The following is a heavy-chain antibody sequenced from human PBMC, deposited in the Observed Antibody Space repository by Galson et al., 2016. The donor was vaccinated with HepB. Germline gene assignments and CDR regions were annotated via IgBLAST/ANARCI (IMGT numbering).Heavy chain of an antibody. CDR3: ANDMAGFGVVIPTAFDY. CDR1: GFTFDDYN. J-gene: IGHJ4*02. D-gene: IGHD3-3*01. V-gene: IGHV3-43*01. CDR2: IYWDGGTT. Sequence: SLRLSCAASGFTFDDYNMHWVRQAPGKGLGWISYIYWDGGTTYYDASVRGQSTISRNINRNSLYLEMNCLRTEDTALYFCANDMAGFGVVIPTAFDYWGQGTPVTVSS.